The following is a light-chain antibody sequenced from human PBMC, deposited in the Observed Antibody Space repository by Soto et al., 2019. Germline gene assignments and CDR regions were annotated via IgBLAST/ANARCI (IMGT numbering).Light chain of an antibody. V-gene: IGLV2-23*01. J-gene: IGLJ2*01. CDR3: CSYAGSSTLV. CDR2: DGS. CDR1: SSDVGIYNL. Sequence: QSVLTQPASVSGSPGQSITISCTGTSSDVGIYNLVSWYQQHPGKAPKLMIYDGSKRTSGVSNRFSGSKSGNTASLTISGLQAEDEADYYCCSYAGSSTLVFGGGTKVTVL.